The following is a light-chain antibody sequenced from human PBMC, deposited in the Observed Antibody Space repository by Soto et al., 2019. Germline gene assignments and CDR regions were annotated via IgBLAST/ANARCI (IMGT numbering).Light chain of an antibody. CDR3: QHHNRYFSA. J-gene: IGKJ1*01. Sequence: DIQLTQSPPTLSASVGDRVTITCRASQSIRYYLAWYQQMPGKAPKLLIYGASSLQSGVPSRFRGSGFWTEFTLTISKLPPYDFSNYFLQHHNRYFSAVGQRAKVDIK. V-gene: IGKV1-5*01. CDR2: GAS. CDR1: QSIRYY.